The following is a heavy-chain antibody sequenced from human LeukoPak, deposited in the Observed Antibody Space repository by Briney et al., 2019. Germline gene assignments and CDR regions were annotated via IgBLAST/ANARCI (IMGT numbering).Heavy chain of an antibody. D-gene: IGHD3-3*01. J-gene: IGHJ4*02. CDR2: IKHDGSEK. CDR3: ATDRGWRTSGYYLYYFEY. CDR1: GFIFTNYF. V-gene: IGHV3-7*01. Sequence: GGSLRLSCAASGFIFTNYFMSWIRQAPGKGLEWVASIKHDGSEKYYVDSVRGRFTISRDNTMNSLYLQMSSLRAEDTAVYYCATDRGWRTSGYYLYYFEYWGQGTLVTFSS.